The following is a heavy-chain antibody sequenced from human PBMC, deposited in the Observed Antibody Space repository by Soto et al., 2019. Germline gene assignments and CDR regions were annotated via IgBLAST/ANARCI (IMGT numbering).Heavy chain of an antibody. CDR2: IYHSGST. CDR1: GGSISSGNW. Sequence: SETLSLTCAVSGGSISSGNWWSGVRQPPGKGLEWIGEIYHSGSTNYNPSLKSRVTISVDKSKKQFSLKLSSVTAADTAVYYCARVSSFLYYYYYGIVVWGQGTTVTV. J-gene: IGHJ6*02. V-gene: IGHV4-4*02. CDR3: ARVSSFLYYYYYGIVV. D-gene: IGHD6-6*01.